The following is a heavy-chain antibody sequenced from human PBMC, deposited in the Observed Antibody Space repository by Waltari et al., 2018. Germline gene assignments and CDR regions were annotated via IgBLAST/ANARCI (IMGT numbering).Heavy chain of an antibody. CDR1: GFTFSSYS. D-gene: IGHD3-10*01. CDR2: ISSSSSYI. V-gene: IGHV3-21*01. CDR3: AREGGPGDLDP. Sequence: EVQLVESGGGLVKPGGSLRLSCAASGFTFSSYSMKWVRQAPGKGLEWVSSISSSSSYIYDAGSVKGRFTISRDNAKNSLYLQMNSPRAEDTAVYYCAREGGPGDLDPWGQGTLVTVSS. J-gene: IGHJ5*02.